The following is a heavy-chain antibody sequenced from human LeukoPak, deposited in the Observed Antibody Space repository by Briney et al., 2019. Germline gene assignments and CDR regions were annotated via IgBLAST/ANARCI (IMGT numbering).Heavy chain of an antibody. CDR3: ARGPYSYDSSGAFDI. D-gene: IGHD3-22*01. Sequence: PSETLSLTCTVSGDSISSGDYYWSWIRQPAGKGLEWIGRISSSGSTNYNPSLKSRVTISVDTSKNQFSLKLGSVTAADTAVYFCARGPYSYDSSGAFDIWGQGTMVTVSS. V-gene: IGHV4-61*02. CDR2: ISSSGST. CDR1: GDSISSGDYY. J-gene: IGHJ3*02.